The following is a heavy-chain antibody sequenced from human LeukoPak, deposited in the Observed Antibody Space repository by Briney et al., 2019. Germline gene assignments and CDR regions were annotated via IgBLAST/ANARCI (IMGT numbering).Heavy chain of an antibody. Sequence: GGSLRLSCAASGFTFSSYGMHWVRQAPGKGLEWVAVIWYDGSNKYYADSVKGRFTISRDNSKNTLYLQMNSLRAEDTAVHYCAKGGGYSSSWSYFDYWGQGTLGTVSS. D-gene: IGHD6-13*01. V-gene: IGHV3-33*06. CDR2: IWYDGSNK. CDR1: GFTFSSYG. CDR3: AKGGGYSSSWSYFDY. J-gene: IGHJ4*02.